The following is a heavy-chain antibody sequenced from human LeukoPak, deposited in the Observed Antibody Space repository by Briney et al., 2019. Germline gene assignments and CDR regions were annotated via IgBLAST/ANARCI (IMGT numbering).Heavy chain of an antibody. CDR1: GYTFTSYA. D-gene: IGHD4-23*01. J-gene: IGHJ3*02. CDR3: ARTQGVYYGGNSGAFDI. Sequence: ASVKVSCKASGYTFTSYAMHWVRQAPGQRLEWMGWINAGNGNTKYSQKFQGRVTITRDTSASTAYMEVSSLRSEDTAVYHCARTQGVYYGGNSGAFDIWGQGTVVTVSS. CDR2: INAGNGNT. V-gene: IGHV1-3*01.